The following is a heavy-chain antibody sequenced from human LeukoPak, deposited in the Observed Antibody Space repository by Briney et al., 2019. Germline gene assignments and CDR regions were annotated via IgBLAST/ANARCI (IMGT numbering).Heavy chain of an antibody. Sequence: GGSLKISCKGSGYSFTSYWIGWVRQMPGKGLEWMGIIYPGDSDTRYSPSFQGQVTISADKSISTAYLQWSSLKASDTAMYYCARGVVPAATRINWFDPWGQGTLVTVSS. V-gene: IGHV5-51*01. CDR1: GYSFTSYW. CDR3: ARGVVPAATRINWFDP. D-gene: IGHD2-2*01. CDR2: IYPGDSDT. J-gene: IGHJ5*02.